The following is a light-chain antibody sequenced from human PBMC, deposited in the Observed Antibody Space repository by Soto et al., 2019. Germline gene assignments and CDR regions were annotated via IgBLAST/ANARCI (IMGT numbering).Light chain of an antibody. Sequence: EIVLTQSPATLSLSPGERATLSFRASQSVSSYLAWYQQKPGQAPRLLIYDASNRATGIPARFSGSGSGTDFTLTISSLEPEDFAVDYCQQRSNWPPITFGQGTRLEIK. CDR1: QSVSSY. J-gene: IGKJ5*01. V-gene: IGKV3-11*01. CDR2: DAS. CDR3: QQRSNWPPIT.